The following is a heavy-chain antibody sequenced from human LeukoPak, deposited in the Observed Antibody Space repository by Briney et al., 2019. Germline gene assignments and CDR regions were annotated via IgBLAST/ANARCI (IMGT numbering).Heavy chain of an antibody. J-gene: IGHJ4*02. D-gene: IGHD5-12*01. Sequence: PSETLSLTCTVSGGSISSYYWSWIRQPPGKGLEWIGYIYYSGSTNYNPSLKSRVTISVDTSKNQFSLKLSSVTAADTALYYCARRRGYTLDYWGQGTLVTVSS. CDR2: IYYSGST. CDR1: GGSISSYY. V-gene: IGHV4-59*08. CDR3: ARRRGYTLDY.